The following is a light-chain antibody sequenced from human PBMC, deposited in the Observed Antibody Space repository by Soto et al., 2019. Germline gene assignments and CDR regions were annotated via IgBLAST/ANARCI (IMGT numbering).Light chain of an antibody. CDR2: GAS. V-gene: IGKV3-20*01. J-gene: IGKJ1*01. Sequence: EIVLTQSPGTLSLSPGERATISCRASQSVSSSYLAWYQQKPGQAPRPLIYGASSRAIGIPDRFSGSGSGTDFTLTISRLETEDLAVYYGQQYGSSPWTFGQGTKWIS. CDR3: QQYGSSPWT. CDR1: QSVSSSY.